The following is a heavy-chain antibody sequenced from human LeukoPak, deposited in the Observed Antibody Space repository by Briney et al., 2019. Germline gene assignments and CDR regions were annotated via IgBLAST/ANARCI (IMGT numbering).Heavy chain of an antibody. CDR3: ARGYGDFRVEGGYFHS. CDR1: DGSITNFD. J-gene: IGHJ4*02. V-gene: IGHV4-59*01. CDR2: VHYSGTA. Sequence: SETLSLTCSVTDGSITNFDWSWVRQTPGKGLEFIGHVHYSGTANYNPSLRSRVTISIDSSKKHFFLKLKSVTAADTAVYYCARGYGDFRVEGGYFHSWGQGTQVTVSS. D-gene: IGHD4-17*01.